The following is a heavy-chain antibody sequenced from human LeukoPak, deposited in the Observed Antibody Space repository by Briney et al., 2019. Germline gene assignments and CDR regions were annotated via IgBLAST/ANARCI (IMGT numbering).Heavy chain of an antibody. D-gene: IGHD2-2*01. CDR3: ARDCSSTSWPDGMDV. J-gene: IGHJ6*02. CDR2: ISSSGSTI. V-gene: IGHV3-11*01. CDR1: GFTFSSYA. Sequence: PGGSLRLSCAASGFTFSSYAMSWIRQAPGKGLEWVSYISSSGSTIYYADSVKGRFTISRDNAKNSLYLQMNSLRAEGTAVYYCARDCSSTSWPDGMDVWGQGTTVTVSS.